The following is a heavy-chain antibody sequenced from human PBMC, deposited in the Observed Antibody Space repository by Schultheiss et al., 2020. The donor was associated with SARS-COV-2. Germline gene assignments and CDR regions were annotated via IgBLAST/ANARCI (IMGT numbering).Heavy chain of an antibody. CDR1: GFTFSSYA. Sequence: GGSLRLSCAASGFTFSSYAMHWVRQAPGKGLEWVAVISYDGSNKYYADSVKGRFTISRDNSKNTLYLQMNSLRAEDTAVYYCAETYYYDSSGLTDAFDIWGQGTMVTVSS. CDR3: AETYYYDSSGLTDAFDI. J-gene: IGHJ3*02. D-gene: IGHD3-22*01. V-gene: IGHV3-30*04. CDR2: ISYDGSNK.